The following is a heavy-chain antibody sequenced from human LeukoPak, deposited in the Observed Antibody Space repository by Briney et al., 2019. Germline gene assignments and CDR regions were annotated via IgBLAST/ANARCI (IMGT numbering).Heavy chain of an antibody. CDR3: AREDTVMAQGAFDI. CDR2: IKQDGSGN. Sequence: GGSLRLSCAASGFTFSHHWMSWVRQAPGKGLEWVANIKQDGSGNYYVDSVKGRFTISRDNTKKSLYLQMNSLRAEDAAAYFYAREDTVMAQGAFDIWGQGTMVTVSS. V-gene: IGHV3-7*01. J-gene: IGHJ3*02. D-gene: IGHD5-18*01. CDR1: GFTFSHHW.